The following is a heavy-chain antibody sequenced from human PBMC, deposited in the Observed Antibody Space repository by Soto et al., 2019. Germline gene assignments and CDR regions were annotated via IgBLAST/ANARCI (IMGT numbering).Heavy chain of an antibody. Sequence: QVQLVQSGAEVKEPGSSVNVSCKTSGGTFGNTAVTWVRQVPGQGLEWIGGIVPLFGTASYAQKFRGRVMITADESTSTAYMDLSSLRSDDTAIYYCARDGDPGYSFWSGPLGGGRFDPWGQGTLVTVSS. V-gene: IGHV1-69*12. J-gene: IGHJ5*02. CDR3: ARDGDPGYSFWSGPLGGGRFDP. D-gene: IGHD3-3*01. CDR1: GGTFGNTA. CDR2: IVPLFGTA.